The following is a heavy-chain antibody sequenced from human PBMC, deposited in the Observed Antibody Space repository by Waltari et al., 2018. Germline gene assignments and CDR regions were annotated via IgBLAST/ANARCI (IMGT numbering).Heavy chain of an antibody. CDR2: IYYSGRT. J-gene: IGHJ5*02. CDR3: ARRNYYDSSGYYWFDP. D-gene: IGHD3-22*01. V-gene: IGHV4-39*01. Sequence: QLQLQESGPGLVKPSETLSLTCTVSGGSISSSSYYLGWIRQPPGKGLEWIGRIYYSGRTYYNPSLKSRVTISVDTSKNQFSLKLSSVTAADTAVYYCARRNYYDSSGYYWFDPWGQGTLVTVSS. CDR1: GGSISSSSYY.